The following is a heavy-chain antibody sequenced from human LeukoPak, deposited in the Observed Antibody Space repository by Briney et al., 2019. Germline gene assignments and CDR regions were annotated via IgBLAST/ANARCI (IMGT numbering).Heavy chain of an antibody. D-gene: IGHD5-18*01. J-gene: IGHJ3*02. CDR3: ASDRVGGYRDAFDI. CDR1: GFTFSSYS. CDR2: ISSSSSYI. V-gene: IGHV3-21*01. Sequence: GGSLRLSCAASGFTFSSYSMNWVRQTPGKGLEWVSSISSSSSYIYYADSVKGRFTISRDNANNSLYLQMNSLSAEDTAVYYCASDRVGGYRDAFDIWGQGTMVTVSS.